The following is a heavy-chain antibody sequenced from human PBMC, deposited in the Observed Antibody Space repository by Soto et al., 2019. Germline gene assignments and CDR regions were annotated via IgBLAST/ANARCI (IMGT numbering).Heavy chain of an antibody. CDR1: GFTFSNAW. J-gene: IGHJ4*02. CDR2: IKSKTDGGTT. Sequence: EVQLVESGGGLVKPGGSLRLSCAASGFTFSNAWMSWVRQAPGKGLEWVGRIKSKTDGGTTDYAAPVKGRFTISRDDSKNTLYLQMNSLKTEDTAVYYCTTVSGYYEYYFDYWGQGTLVTVSS. V-gene: IGHV3-15*01. D-gene: IGHD3-22*01. CDR3: TTVSGYYEYYFDY.